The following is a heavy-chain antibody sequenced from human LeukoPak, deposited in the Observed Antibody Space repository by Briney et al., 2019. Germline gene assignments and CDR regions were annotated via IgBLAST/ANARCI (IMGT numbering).Heavy chain of an antibody. Sequence: PGGSLRLSCAASGFTFSRHAMSWVRQAPGKGLEWVSAIRGSGGTTYYADSVKSRFTISRDNSKNTLYLQMNSLRAEDTAVYYCARRLYCSSSSCHTGPDAFDIWGQGTMVTVSS. D-gene: IGHD2-2*02. J-gene: IGHJ3*02. V-gene: IGHV3-23*01. CDR3: ARRLYCSSSSCHTGPDAFDI. CDR2: IRGSGGTT. CDR1: GFTFSRHA.